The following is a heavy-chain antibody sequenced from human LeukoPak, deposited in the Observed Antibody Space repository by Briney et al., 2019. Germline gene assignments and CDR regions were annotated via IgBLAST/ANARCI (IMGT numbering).Heavy chain of an antibody. CDR2: INPNSGGT. V-gene: IGHV1-2*06. D-gene: IGHD2-2*01. Sequence: AASVKVSCKASGYTFTGYYMHWVRQAPGQGLEWMGRINPNSGGTNYAQKFQGRVTMTRDTSISTAYMELSRLRSDDTAVYYCATTGDIVVVPAAIPTYYYYGMDVWGQGTTVTVSS. CDR3: ATTGDIVVVPAAIPTYYYYGMDV. CDR1: GYTFTGYY. J-gene: IGHJ6*02.